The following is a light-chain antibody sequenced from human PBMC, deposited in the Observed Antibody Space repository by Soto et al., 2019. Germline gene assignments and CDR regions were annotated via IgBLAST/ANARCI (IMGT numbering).Light chain of an antibody. V-gene: IGLV1-40*01. J-gene: IGLJ1*01. CDR1: SSNIGAGSD. Sequence: QSVLTQPPSISGAPGQRVTISCTGSSSNIGAGSDVHWYHQLPGTAPKLLIYGNTNRPSGVPDRFSGSKSGTSASLAIAGLQTEDEGDYYCQIYDSSLSGLYEFRTGNRSPX. CDR2: GNT. CDR3: QIYDSSLSGLYE.